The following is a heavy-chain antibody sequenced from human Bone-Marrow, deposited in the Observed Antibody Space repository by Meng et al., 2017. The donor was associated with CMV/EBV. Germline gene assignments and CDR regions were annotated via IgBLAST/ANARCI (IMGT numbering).Heavy chain of an antibody. CDR3: AKEVGNGRYRNAFDI. CDR2: ISGSGDTT. V-gene: IGHV3-23*01. CDR1: GFTFSSFA. Sequence: GGSLRLSCAASGFTFSSFAMTWVRQAPGKGLEWVSAISGSGDTTYYTQSMKGRFIISRDNSKNTLYLQMNSLRAEDTAVYYCAKEVGNGRYRNAFDIWGQGTMVTVSS. D-gene: IGHD1-26*01. J-gene: IGHJ3*02.